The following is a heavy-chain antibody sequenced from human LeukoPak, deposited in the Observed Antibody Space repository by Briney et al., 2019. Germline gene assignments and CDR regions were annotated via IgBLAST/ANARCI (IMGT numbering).Heavy chain of an antibody. CDR3: ARLSTVYNYSYYYYMDV. Sequence: SVKVSCKASGGTFSSYAISWVRQAPGQGLEWMGGIIPIFGTANYAQKFQGRVTITADESTSTAYMELSSLRSEDTAVYYCARLSTVYNYSYYYYMDVWGKGTTVTVSS. CDR2: IIPIFGTA. V-gene: IGHV1-69*13. J-gene: IGHJ6*03. CDR1: GGTFSSYA. D-gene: IGHD4-17*01.